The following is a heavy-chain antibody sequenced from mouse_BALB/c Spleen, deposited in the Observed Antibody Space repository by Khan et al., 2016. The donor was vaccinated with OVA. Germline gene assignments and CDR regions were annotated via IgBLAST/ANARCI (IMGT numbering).Heavy chain of an antibody. Sequence: VQLKESGPGLVKPSQSLSLTCTVTGYSITSGYAWNWIRQFPGNKLEWMGYISYSGVTSYNPSLKSRISITRYTSKNQFFLQLNSLTTEDTATYDCARGNYYGYYFDYWGQGTTLTVSS. CDR3: ARGNYYGYYFDY. CDR1: GYSITSGYA. D-gene: IGHD1-1*01. J-gene: IGHJ2*01. V-gene: IGHV3-2*02. CDR2: ISYSGVT.